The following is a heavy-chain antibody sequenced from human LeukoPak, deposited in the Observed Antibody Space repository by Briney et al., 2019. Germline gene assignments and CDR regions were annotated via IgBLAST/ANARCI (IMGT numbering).Heavy chain of an antibody. CDR2: VYHEGST. V-gene: IGHV4-4*02. CDR1: GVAINTNYW. D-gene: IGHD2-21*02. J-gene: IGHJ4*02. Sequence: SETLSLTCAVSGVAINTNYWWTWVRQTPGKGLEWIGEVYHEGSTNYNPSLKSRVTISIDKSKRHFSLKMRSVTAADTAIYYCARVRVMTSTPLPFDYWGRGTRVTVSS. CDR3: ARVRVMTSTPLPFDY.